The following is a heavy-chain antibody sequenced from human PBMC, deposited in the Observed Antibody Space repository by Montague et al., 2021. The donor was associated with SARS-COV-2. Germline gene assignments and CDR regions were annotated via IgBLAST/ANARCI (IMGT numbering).Heavy chain of an antibody. J-gene: IGHJ3*02. V-gene: IGHV4-39*01. CDR1: GDSINNSRYY. CDR2: IYYSGSA. CDR3: ARLESTRGVIIRGAFDI. D-gene: IGHD3-10*01. Sequence: SETLSLTCSVSGDSINNSRYYWGWIRQPPGKGLEWIGTIYYSGSAYYNPSLKIPVTISVNTSKDQFSLKVNSVTATDTAVYYCARLESTRGVIIRGAFDIWGQGTKVTVSS.